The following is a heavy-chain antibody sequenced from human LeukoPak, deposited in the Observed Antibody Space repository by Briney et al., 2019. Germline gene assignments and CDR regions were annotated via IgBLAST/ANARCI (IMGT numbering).Heavy chain of an antibody. V-gene: IGHV3-30*18. CDR2: ISYDGSNK. Sequence: PGGSLRLSCAASGFTFSSYGMHWVRQAPGKGLEWVAVISYDGSNKYYADSVKGRFTISRDNSKNTLYLQMNSLRAEDTAVYYCAKDPTTVVTPDFDYWGQGTLVTVSS. D-gene: IGHD4-23*01. CDR1: GFTFSSYG. J-gene: IGHJ4*02. CDR3: AKDPTTVVTPDFDY.